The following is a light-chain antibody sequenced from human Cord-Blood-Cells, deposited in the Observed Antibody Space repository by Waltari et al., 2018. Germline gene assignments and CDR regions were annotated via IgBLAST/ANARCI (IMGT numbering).Light chain of an antibody. Sequence: QSALTQPASVSGSPGQSITISCPGTSSDVGGYNYVSWYQQHPGKAPKLMIYDVSKRPSGVSNRFSGSKSGNTAALTISGLQAEDEAEYYCSSYTSNSTWVFGGGTKLTVL. V-gene: IGLV2-14*01. CDR3: SSYTSNSTWV. J-gene: IGLJ3*02. CDR2: DVS. CDR1: SSDVGGYNY.